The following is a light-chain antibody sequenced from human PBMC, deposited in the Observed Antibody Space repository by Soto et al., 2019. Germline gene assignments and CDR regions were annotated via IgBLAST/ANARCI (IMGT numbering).Light chain of an antibody. V-gene: IGLV2-14*01. CDR2: DVT. CDR1: SSDIGAYDY. Sequence: QSALTQPASVSGSPGQSITTSCTGSSSDIGAYDYVSWYQQRPVKAPKLMIFDVTNRPSGVSDRFSGSKSGNTASLTISGLQTEDEADYYCSSYTSSSTPYVFGTGTKLTVL. J-gene: IGLJ1*01. CDR3: SSYTSSSTPYV.